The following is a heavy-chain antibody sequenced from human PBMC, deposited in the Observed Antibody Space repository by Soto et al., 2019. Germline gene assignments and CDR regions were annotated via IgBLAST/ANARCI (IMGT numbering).Heavy chain of an antibody. D-gene: IGHD1-26*01. CDR2: INSDGSST. CDR1: GFTFSYYW. Sequence: PGGSLRLSCAASGFTFSYYWMHWVRQAPGKGLVWVSRINSDGSSTNYADSVKGRFTISRDNAKGTLYLQMNSLRAEDTAVYYCATIVGARPGYYYGMDVWGQGTTVTVSS. V-gene: IGHV3-74*01. J-gene: IGHJ6*02. CDR3: ATIVGARPGYYYGMDV.